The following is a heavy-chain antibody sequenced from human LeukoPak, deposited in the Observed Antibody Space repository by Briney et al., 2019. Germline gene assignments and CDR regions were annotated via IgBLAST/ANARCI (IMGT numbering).Heavy chain of an antibody. CDR2: IIPIFGTA. CDR1: GGTFSSYA. D-gene: IGHD6-19*01. CDR3: ARAIIAVAGSYYFDY. Sequence: GSSVKVSCKASGGTFSSYAISWVRQAPGQGLEWMGGIIPIFGTANYAQKFQGRVTITADESTSTAYMELSSLRSEDMAVYYCARAIIAVAGSYYFDYWGQGTLVTVSS. V-gene: IGHV1-69*01. J-gene: IGHJ4*02.